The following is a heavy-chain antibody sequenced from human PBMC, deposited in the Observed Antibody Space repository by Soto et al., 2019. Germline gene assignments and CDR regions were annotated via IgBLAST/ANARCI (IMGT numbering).Heavy chain of an antibody. Sequence: SETLSLTCTVSGGSISSYYWSWIRQPPGKGLEWIGYIYYSGSTNYNPSLKSRVTISVDTSKNQFSLRLSSVTAADTAVYYCAREARLGAAAGTHAFDIWGQGTMVTVSS. D-gene: IGHD6-13*01. V-gene: IGHV4-59*01. CDR1: GGSISSYY. J-gene: IGHJ3*02. CDR2: IYYSGST. CDR3: AREARLGAAAGTHAFDI.